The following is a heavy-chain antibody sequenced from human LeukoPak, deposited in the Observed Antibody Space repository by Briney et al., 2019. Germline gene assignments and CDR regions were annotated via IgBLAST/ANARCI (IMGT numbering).Heavy chain of an antibody. CDR3: AREDCGGDCYSDPHYFDY. CDR2: ISSSGSTI. D-gene: IGHD2-21*02. Sequence: GGSLRLSCAASRFTFSDYYMSWIRQAPGKGLEWVSYISSSGSTIYYADSVKGRFTISRDNAKNSLYLQMNSLRAEDTAVYYCAREDCGGDCYSDPHYFDYWGQGTLVTVSS. J-gene: IGHJ4*02. V-gene: IGHV3-11*01. CDR1: RFTFSDYY.